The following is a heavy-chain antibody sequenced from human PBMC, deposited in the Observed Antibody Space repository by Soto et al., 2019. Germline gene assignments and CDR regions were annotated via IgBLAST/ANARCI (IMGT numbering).Heavy chain of an antibody. CDR3: ARVRRSSGYYHGY. V-gene: IGHV1-46*01. CDR2: INPSGGST. J-gene: IGHJ4*02. CDR1: GYTFTCYY. D-gene: IGHD3-22*01. Sequence: ASVKVTCKASGYTFTCYYMHLVRQAPGQGLEWMGIINPSGGSTSYAQKFQGRVTMTRDTSTSTAYMELSRLRPEDTAVYYCARVRRSSGYYHGYWGQGTPVTVSS.